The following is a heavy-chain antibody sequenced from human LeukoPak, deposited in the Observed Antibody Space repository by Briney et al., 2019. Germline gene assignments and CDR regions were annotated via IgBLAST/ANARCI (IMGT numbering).Heavy chain of an antibody. V-gene: IGHV3-48*03. D-gene: IGHD7-27*01. Sequence: PGGSLRLSCAASGFTSSSYEMNWVRQAPGKGLEWVSYISSSGSTIYYADSVKGRFTISRDNAKNSLYLQVNSLRAEDTAVYYCARETGENAFDIWGQGTMVTVSS. J-gene: IGHJ3*02. CDR2: ISSSGSTI. CDR3: ARETGENAFDI. CDR1: GFTSSSYE.